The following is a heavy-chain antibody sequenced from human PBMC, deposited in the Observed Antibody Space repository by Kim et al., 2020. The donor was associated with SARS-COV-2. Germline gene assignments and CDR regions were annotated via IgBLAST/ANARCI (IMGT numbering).Heavy chain of an antibody. D-gene: IGHD1-26*01. CDR2: INHSGST. Sequence: SETLSLTCAVYGGSFSGYYWSWIRQPPGKGLEWIGEINHSGSTNYNPSLKSRVTISVDTSKNQFSLKLSSVTAADTAVYYCARGRSGSHRAQNLFDPWGQGTLVTVSS. CDR1: GGSFSGYY. J-gene: IGHJ5*02. CDR3: ARGRSGSHRAQNLFDP. V-gene: IGHV4-34*01.